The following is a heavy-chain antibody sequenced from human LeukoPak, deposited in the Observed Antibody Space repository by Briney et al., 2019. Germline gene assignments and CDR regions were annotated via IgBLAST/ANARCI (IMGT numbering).Heavy chain of an antibody. J-gene: IGHJ6*03. V-gene: IGHV3-23*01. CDR2: ISGSGGST. D-gene: IGHD6-13*01. Sequence: GGSLRLSCAASGFTFSSYAMSWVRQAPGKGLEWVSAISGSGGSTYYADSVKGRFTISRDNSKNTLYLQMNSLRAEDTAIYYCAKAVTGYSSSWEYYYYYMDVWGKGTTVTVSS. CDR3: AKAVTGYSSSWEYYYYYMDV. CDR1: GFTFSSYA.